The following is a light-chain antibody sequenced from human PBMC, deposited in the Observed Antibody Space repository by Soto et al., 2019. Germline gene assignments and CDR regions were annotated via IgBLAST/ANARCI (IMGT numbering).Light chain of an antibody. V-gene: IGKV1-33*01. CDR2: DAS. J-gene: IGKJ3*01. CDR3: QQYRT. Sequence: DIQMTQSPSSLSASVGDRVTITCQASQDSSNYLNWYQQKPGKAPKLLIYDASNLETGVPSRFSGSGSGTDFTFTISSLQPEDIATYYCQQYRTFGPGTKVDIK. CDR1: QDSSNY.